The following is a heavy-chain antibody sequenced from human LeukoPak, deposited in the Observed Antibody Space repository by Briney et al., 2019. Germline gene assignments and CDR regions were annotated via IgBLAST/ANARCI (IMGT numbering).Heavy chain of an antibody. V-gene: IGHV3-30-3*01. CDR2: ISYDGSNK. J-gene: IGHJ4*02. CDR3: ARDPAAQYYFDY. D-gene: IGHD2-2*01. Sequence: GGSLRLSCAASGFTFSSYAMHWVRQAPGKGLEWVAVISYDGSNKYYADSVKGRFTISRDNSKNTLYLQMNSLRVEDTAVYYCARDPAAQYYFDYWGQGTLVMVSS. CDR1: GFTFSSYA.